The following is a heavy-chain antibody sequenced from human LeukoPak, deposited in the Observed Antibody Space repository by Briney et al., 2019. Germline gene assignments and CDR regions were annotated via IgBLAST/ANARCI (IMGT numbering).Heavy chain of an antibody. CDR2: THYRGDI. CDR1: GASASSDY. V-gene: IGHV4-59*02. J-gene: IGHJ4*02. Sequence: SETLSLTCSVSGASASSDYWNWIRQSPGRGLEWIGYTHYRGDINYNPSLKSRLTMSVDASSNQVSLKLSSVTAADAAVYYCGRNLGSGSDHWGQGTLVTVSS. D-gene: IGHD3-10*01. CDR3: GRNLGSGSDH.